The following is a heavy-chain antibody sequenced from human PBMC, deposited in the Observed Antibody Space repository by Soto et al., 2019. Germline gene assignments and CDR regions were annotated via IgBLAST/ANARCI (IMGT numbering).Heavy chain of an antibody. Sequence: GASVKVSCKASGYTFTSYDINWVRQATGQGLEWMGWMNPNSGNTGYAQKFQGRVTMTRSTSISTAYMELSSLRSEDTAVYYCARGTGGSSWGDYYYYMDVWGKGTTVTVSS. V-gene: IGHV1-8*01. J-gene: IGHJ6*03. D-gene: IGHD6-13*01. CDR3: ARGTGGSSWGDYYYYMDV. CDR1: GYTFTSYD. CDR2: MNPNSGNT.